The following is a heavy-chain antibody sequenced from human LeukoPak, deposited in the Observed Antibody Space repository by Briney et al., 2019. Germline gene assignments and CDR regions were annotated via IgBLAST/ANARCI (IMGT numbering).Heavy chain of an antibody. D-gene: IGHD1-7*01. CDR3: ARDPPEDEWNSLDS. Sequence: SEILSLTCTVSGGSVNGYYWNWIRQAPRKGLEWIGFIHYSGLTVYSPSLQSRVSMSVDTSRNQFSLDLSSVTAADTALYYCARDPPEDEWNSLDSWDQGMLATVTS. V-gene: IGHV4-59*02. CDR1: GGSVNGYY. CDR2: IHYSGLT. J-gene: IGHJ1*01.